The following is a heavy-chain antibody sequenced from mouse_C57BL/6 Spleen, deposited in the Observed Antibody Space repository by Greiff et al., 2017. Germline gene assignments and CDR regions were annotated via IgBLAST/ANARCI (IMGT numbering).Heavy chain of an antibody. CDR1: GYAFSSYW. Sequence: QVHVKQSGAELVKPGASVKISCKASGYAFSSYWMNWVKQRPGKGLEWIGQIYPGDGDTNYNGKFKGKATLTADKSSSTAYMQLSSLTSEDSAVYFCARGTTVSYWYFDVWGTGTTVTVSS. CDR2: IYPGDGDT. D-gene: IGHD1-1*01. V-gene: IGHV1-80*01. J-gene: IGHJ1*03. CDR3: ARGTTVSYWYFDV.